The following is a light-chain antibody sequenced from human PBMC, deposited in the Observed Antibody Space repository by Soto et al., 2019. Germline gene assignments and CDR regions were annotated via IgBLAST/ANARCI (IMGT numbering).Light chain of an antibody. V-gene: IGKV3-20*01. J-gene: IGKJ2*01. CDR3: QQYHSSPYT. CDR1: QSVSSSY. CDR2: SAS. Sequence: EILLTQSPGTLSLSPGERATLSCGASQSVSSSYLAWYQQKPGQAPRLLIYSASSRAAGIQARFSGSGTGTDFTLTINRLEPEDFAVYYCQQYHSSPYTFGQGTKLEIK.